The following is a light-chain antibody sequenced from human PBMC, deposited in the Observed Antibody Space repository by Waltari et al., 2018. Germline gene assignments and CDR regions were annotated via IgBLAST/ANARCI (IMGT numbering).Light chain of an antibody. V-gene: IGKV3-15*01. CDR3: QQYSNWPPPYA. CDR2: GTF. CDR1: QSVSTF. J-gene: IGKJ2*01. Sequence: TVLTLSTAILSIPPVEVVTLSCSASQSVSTFLAWYQQKPGQAPRLLIYGTFTRATGVSARFSGSGYGTEFTLTITNLQSEDSAVYYCQQYSNWPPPYAFGQGTKLEIK.